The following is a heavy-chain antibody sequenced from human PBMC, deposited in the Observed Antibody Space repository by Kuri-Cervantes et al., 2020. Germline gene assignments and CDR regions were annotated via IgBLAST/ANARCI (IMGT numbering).Heavy chain of an antibody. CDR1: GGTFISYA. CDR2: INPSGGST. CDR3: ARGDILTGYYAPHYYGMDV. V-gene: IGHV1-46*01. D-gene: IGHD3-9*01. Sequence: ASVKVSCKASGGTFISYAISWVRQAPGQGLEWMGIINPSGGSTSYAQKFQGRVTMTSDTYTSTVYMELSSLRSEDTAVYYCARGDILTGYYAPHYYGMDVWGQGTTVTVSS. J-gene: IGHJ6*02.